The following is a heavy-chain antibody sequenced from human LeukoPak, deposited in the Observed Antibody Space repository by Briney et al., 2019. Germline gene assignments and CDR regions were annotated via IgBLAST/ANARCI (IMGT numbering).Heavy chain of an antibody. J-gene: IGHJ3*02. D-gene: IGHD3-3*01. CDR2: INSDGSST. CDR3: ASNWSGYSDDAFDI. CDR1: GFTFSSYW. V-gene: IGHV3-74*01. Sequence: GGSLRLSCAASGFTFSSYWMHWVRQAPGKGLVWVSRINSDGSSTSYADSVKGRFTISRDNAKNTLYLQMNSLRAEDTAVYYCASNWSGYSDDAFDIWGQGTMVTVSS.